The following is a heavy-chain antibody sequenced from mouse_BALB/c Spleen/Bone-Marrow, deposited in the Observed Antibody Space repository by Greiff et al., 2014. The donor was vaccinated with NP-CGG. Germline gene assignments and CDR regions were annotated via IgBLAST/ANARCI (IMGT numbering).Heavy chain of an antibody. CDR3: AREWTARAVDY. CDR1: GYAFTNYL. Sequence: QVQLKESGAELVRPGTSVKVSCKASGYAFTNYLIEWVKQRPVQGLGWIGVINPGSGGANYNAKFKGKATLTADKSSSTAYMQLSSLTSDDSAVYFCAREWTARAVDYWGQGTTLTVSS. J-gene: IGHJ2*01. CDR2: INPGSGGA. D-gene: IGHD3-2*01. V-gene: IGHV1-54*01.